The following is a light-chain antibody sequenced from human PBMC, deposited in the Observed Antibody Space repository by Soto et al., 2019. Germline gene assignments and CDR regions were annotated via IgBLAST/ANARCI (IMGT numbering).Light chain of an antibody. V-gene: IGLV2-8*01. CDR1: SRDIGDYNW. CDR2: EVS. CDR3: TSYAGANTLL. Sequence: QSALTQPPSASGSPGQSVTVSCTGTSRDIGDYNWVSWYQQHPGKAPKLVIFEVSKRPSGVPDRFSGSKSGNTASLTVSGLQAEDEADYYCTSYAGANTLLFGGGTKLTVL. J-gene: IGLJ2*01.